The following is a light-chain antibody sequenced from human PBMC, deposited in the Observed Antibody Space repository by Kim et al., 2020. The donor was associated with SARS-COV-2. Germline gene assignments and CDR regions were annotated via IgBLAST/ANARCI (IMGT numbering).Light chain of an antibody. CDR3: QQYDSYPRT. CDR2: AAS. Sequence: DIEMTQSPSSLSASIGDRVTITCRASQGISSWLAWYQQKPEKAPKCLIYAASSLQSGVPSRFSGSGSGTDFTLTISSLQPEDFATYYCQQYDSYPRTFGQGTKVDIK. J-gene: IGKJ1*01. CDR1: QGISSW. V-gene: IGKV1D-16*01.